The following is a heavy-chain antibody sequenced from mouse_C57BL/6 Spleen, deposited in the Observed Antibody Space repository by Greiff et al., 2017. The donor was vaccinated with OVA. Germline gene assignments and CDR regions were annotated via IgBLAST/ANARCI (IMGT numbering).Heavy chain of an antibody. CDR1: GFTFSSYA. J-gene: IGHJ3*01. CDR2: ISDVGSYT. D-gene: IGHD2-3*01. CDR3: ARDRDYDGYVFAY. V-gene: IGHV5-4*01. Sequence: EVKLVESGGGLVKPGGSLKLSCAASGFTFSSYAMSWVRQTPEKRLEWVATISDVGSYTYYPDNVKGRFTISRDNAKNNLYLQMSNLKSEDTAMYYGARDRDYDGYVFAYWGQGTLVTVSA.